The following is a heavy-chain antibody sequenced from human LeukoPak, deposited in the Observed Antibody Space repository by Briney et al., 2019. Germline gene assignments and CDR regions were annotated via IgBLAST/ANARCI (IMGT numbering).Heavy chain of an antibody. J-gene: IGHJ5*02. D-gene: IGHD3-22*01. Sequence: ASVKVSCKASGYTFTSYGISWVRQAPGQGLEWMGWISAYNGNTNYAQKLQGRVTMTTDTSTSPAYMELRSLRSDDTAVYYCARDALNNYYDSRRHWFDPWGQGTLVTVSS. V-gene: IGHV1-18*01. CDR3: ARDALNNYYDSRRHWFDP. CDR1: GYTFTSYG. CDR2: ISAYNGNT.